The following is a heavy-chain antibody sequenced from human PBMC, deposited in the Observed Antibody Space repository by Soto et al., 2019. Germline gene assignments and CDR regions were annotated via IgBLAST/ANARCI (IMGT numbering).Heavy chain of an antibody. V-gene: IGHV3-23*01. CDR1: GFTFGKNA. Sequence: GGTLSLSRVGSGFTFGKNAMSWFRQAAGKGLLWVSAISYRGRDTFYEDSVKGRFTISRDNSRGTLFLDMTGLRADDTAAYFDVRGVPSSIHSYDDWGQATLVTVSS. J-gene: IGHJ4*02. CDR3: VRGVPSSIHSYDD. D-gene: IGHD1-26*01. CDR2: ISYRGRDT.